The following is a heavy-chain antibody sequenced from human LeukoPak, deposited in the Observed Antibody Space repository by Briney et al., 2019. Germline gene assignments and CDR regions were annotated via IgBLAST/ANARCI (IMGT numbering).Heavy chain of an antibody. D-gene: IGHD3-10*01. V-gene: IGHV4-59*08. CDR3: ARARSFMVRGVRDAFDI. Sequence: SETLSLTCTVSGDSISSSYWSWIRQPPGKGLEWIGYILHSGSTNNNPPLQSRVTISVDTSKNQFSLKLSSVTAADTAVYYCARARSFMVRGVRDAFDIWGQGTMVTVSS. J-gene: IGHJ3*02. CDR2: ILHSGST. CDR1: GDSISSSY.